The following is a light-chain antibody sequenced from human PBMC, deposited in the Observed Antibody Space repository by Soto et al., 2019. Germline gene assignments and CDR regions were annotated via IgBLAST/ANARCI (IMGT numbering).Light chain of an antibody. V-gene: IGKV2-24*01. J-gene: IGKJ1*01. Sequence: DVVLTQTPLSSPVTLGQPASISCRSSQSLVYSDVNTYLSWLQQRPGQTPRLLIYQISNRFSGVPHRFSGRGAVRALPRIISRVEAEDVGVYYCMQFGHFPRTFGQGNKVEI. CDR1: QSLVYSDVNTY. CDR3: MQFGHFPRT. CDR2: QIS.